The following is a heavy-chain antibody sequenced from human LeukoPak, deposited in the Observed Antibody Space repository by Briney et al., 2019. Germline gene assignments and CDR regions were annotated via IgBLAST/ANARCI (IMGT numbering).Heavy chain of an antibody. CDR2: FYYSKNT. CDR1: GGSISSSSAY. Sequence: SETLSLTCTVSGGSISSSSAYWGWIRQPPGKGLEWIGSFYYSKNTYYNPSLKSRVTIYTDPSKNQFSLKLSSVTAADTAVYFCARGPPTDYYDSSGFYYVFDYWGQGTLVTVSS. CDR3: ARGPPTDYYDSSGFYYVFDY. V-gene: IGHV4-39*01. D-gene: IGHD3-22*01. J-gene: IGHJ4*02.